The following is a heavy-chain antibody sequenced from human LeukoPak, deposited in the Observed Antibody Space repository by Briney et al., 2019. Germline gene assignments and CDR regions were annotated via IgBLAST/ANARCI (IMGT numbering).Heavy chain of an antibody. V-gene: IGHV4-39*07. J-gene: IGHJ4*02. CDR1: GGSISSSSYY. Sequence: SETLSLTCTVSGGSISSSSYYWGWIRQPPGKGLEWIGSIYYSGSTYYNPSLKSRVTISVDSPKNQFSLRLNSVTAADTAVYYCARDGVVGSGYYYFDYWGQGTLVTVSS. CDR2: IYYSGST. D-gene: IGHD5-12*01. CDR3: ARDGVVGSGYYYFDY.